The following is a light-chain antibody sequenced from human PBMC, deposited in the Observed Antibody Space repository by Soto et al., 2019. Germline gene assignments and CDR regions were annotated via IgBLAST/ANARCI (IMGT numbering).Light chain of an antibody. V-gene: IGKV3-11*01. CDR2: DAS. J-gene: IGKJ4*01. CDR3: QQRSNWPST. CDR1: QSVSGY. Sequence: EIVLTQSPATLSLSPGERATLSCRASQSVSGYLAWYQQKPGQAPRLLMYDASNRATGIPARFSGSGSGTDFPLTISILEPEDFAVYYCQQRSNWPSTFGGGTKVELK.